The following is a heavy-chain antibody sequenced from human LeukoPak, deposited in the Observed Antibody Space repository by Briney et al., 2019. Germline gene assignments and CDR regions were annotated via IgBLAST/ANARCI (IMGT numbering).Heavy chain of an antibody. J-gene: IGHJ4*02. CDR1: GFTFSSYG. CDR3: AKDLRDYRYYFDY. Sequence: GGSLRLSCAASGFTFSSYGVHWVRQAPGKGLEWVAVIWYDGSNKYYADSVKGRFTISRDNSKNTLYLQMNSLRAEDTAVYHCAKDLRDYRYYFDYWGQGTLVTVSS. D-gene: IGHD4-17*01. CDR2: IWYDGSNK. V-gene: IGHV3-33*06.